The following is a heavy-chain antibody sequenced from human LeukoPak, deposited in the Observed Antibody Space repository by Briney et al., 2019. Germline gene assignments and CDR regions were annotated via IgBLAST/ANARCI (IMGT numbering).Heavy chain of an antibody. Sequence: GGSLRLSCAASGFTFDDYAMHWVRQAPGKGLEWVSGISWNSGSIGYADSVKGRFTISRDNAKNSLYLQMNSLRAEDTALYYCAKAVQWLVQKGAFDIWGQGTMVTVSS. CDR3: AKAVQWLVQKGAFDI. CDR2: ISWNSGSI. D-gene: IGHD6-19*01. V-gene: IGHV3-9*01. CDR1: GFTFDDYA. J-gene: IGHJ3*02.